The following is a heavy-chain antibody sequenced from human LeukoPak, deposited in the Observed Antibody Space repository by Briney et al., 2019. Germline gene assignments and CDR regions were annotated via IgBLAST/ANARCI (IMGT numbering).Heavy chain of an antibody. V-gene: IGHV1-2*02. CDR3: ARDGHSSGWYGDYYYYYYMDV. Sequence: ASVKVSCKASGYTFTGYYMHWVRQAPGQGLEWMGWINPNSGGTNYAQKFQGRVTMTRDTSISTAYMELNRLRSDDTALYYCARDGHSSGWYGDYYYYYYMDVWGKGTTVTVSS. D-gene: IGHD6-19*01. CDR1: GYTFTGYY. CDR2: INPNSGGT. J-gene: IGHJ6*03.